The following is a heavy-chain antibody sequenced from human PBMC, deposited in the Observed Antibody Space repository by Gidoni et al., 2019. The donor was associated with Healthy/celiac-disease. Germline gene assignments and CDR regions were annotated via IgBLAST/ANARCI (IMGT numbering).Heavy chain of an antibody. CDR2: ISWDGGST. D-gene: IGHD6-13*01. CDR3: AKDKSVAGTGWFDP. Sequence: EVQLVESGGVVVQPGGSLRLSCAASGLTFDDYAMHWVRQAPGKGLEWVSLISWDGGSTYYADSVKGRFTISRDNSKNSLYLQMNSLRAEDTALYYCAKDKSVAGTGWFDPWGQGTLVTVSS. V-gene: IGHV3-43D*03. J-gene: IGHJ5*02. CDR1: GLTFDDYA.